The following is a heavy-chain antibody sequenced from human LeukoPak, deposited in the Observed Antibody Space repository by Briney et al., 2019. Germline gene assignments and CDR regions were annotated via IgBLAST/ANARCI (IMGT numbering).Heavy chain of an antibody. Sequence: SETLSLTCTVSSGSISTSNYYWGWVRQPPGKALEWIGNIFYSGSTYYSPSLKSRVTISLDTSRNQFSLKLNSVTAADTAVYYCARDRSPNWNYIRCFDPWGQGTLVTVSS. D-gene: IGHD1-7*01. J-gene: IGHJ5*02. CDR3: ARDRSPNWNYIRCFDP. V-gene: IGHV4-39*07. CDR1: SGSISTSNYY. CDR2: IFYSGST.